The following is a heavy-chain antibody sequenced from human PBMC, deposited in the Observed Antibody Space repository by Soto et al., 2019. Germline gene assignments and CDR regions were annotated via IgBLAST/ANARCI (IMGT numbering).Heavy chain of an antibody. CDR2: ISWDGGIT. V-gene: IGHV3-43*01. Sequence: GGSLRLSCAASGFTFDDYTMQWVRQAPGKGLEWVSLISWDGGITYYADSVKGRFTISRDNSKNSLYLQMNSLTTEDTALYYCAKAGAYNYGSYFDYWGQGTLVTVSS. J-gene: IGHJ4*02. CDR1: GFTFDDYT. D-gene: IGHD5-18*01. CDR3: AKAGAYNYGSYFDY.